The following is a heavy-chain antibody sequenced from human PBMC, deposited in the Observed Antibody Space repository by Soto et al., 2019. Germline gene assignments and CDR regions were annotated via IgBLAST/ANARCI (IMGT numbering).Heavy chain of an antibody. J-gene: IGHJ6*02. CDR1: GYTFTSYD. CDR3: ARGEDDIVVVPAASVHGMDV. V-gene: IGHV1-8*01. D-gene: IGHD2-2*01. Sequence: QVQLVQSGAEVKKPGASVKVSCKASGYTFTSYDINWVRQATGQGLEWMGWMNPNSGNTGYAQKFQGRVTMTRNTYIRTAYMELSSRRSEDTAVYYCARGEDDIVVVPAASVHGMDVWGQGTTVTVSS. CDR2: MNPNSGNT.